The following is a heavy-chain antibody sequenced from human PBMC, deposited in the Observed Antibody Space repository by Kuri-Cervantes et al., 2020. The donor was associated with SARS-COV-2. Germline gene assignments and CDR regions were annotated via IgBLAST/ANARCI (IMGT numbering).Heavy chain of an antibody. J-gene: IGHJ3*01. Sequence: SETLSLTCTVSGGSISGSGYYWDWIRHPPVKGLEWIGHIHYRETTYYNPSLKSRATISVDTSKNQFSLKLNTVSAADTTVYSCARWPPGSYRPHDAFDVWGQGTMVTVSS. CDR2: IHYRETT. CDR1: GGSISGSGYY. V-gene: IGHV4-39*01. D-gene: IGHD1-26*01. CDR3: ARWPPGSYRPHDAFDV.